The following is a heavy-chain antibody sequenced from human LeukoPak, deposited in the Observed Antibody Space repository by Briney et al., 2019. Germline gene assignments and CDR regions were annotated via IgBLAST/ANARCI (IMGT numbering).Heavy chain of an antibody. D-gene: IGHD3-22*01. V-gene: IGHV4-59*12. CDR2: IYYSGST. J-gene: IGHJ3*02. CDR1: GGSISSYY. Sequence: PSETLSLTCTVSGGSISSYYWSWIRQPPGKGLEGIGYIYYSGSTNYNPSLKSRVTISVDTSKNQFSLKLSSVTAADTAVYYCARDHSSGNGRDAFDIWGQGTMVTVSS. CDR3: ARDHSSGNGRDAFDI.